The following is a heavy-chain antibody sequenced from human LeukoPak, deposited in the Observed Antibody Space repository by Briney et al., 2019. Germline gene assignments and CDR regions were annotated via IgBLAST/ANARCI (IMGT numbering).Heavy chain of an antibody. J-gene: IGHJ6*02. CDR3: AREGRYYYSMDV. CDR1: GFTFSRYS. V-gene: IGHV3-21*01. D-gene: IGHD2-15*01. Sequence: PGGSLRLSCAAYGFTFSRYSMNWVRQAAGRGREWVSSVSSIRSYIYYGDSVKGGFTISRDNAKNSLYLQMNSLRAEDTAVYYCAREGRYYYSMDVWGQGPGVTVSS. CDR2: VSSIRSYI.